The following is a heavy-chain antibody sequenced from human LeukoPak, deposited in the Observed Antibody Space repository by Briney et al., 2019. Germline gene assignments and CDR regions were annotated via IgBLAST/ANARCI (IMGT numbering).Heavy chain of an antibody. Sequence: SETLSLTCTVSGGSISSYYWSWIRQPPGKGLEWIGYIFYGGSTNYNPSLKSRVTISVDTSKNQFSLKLTSVTAADTAVYYCARGSPYYDSRSNALDIWGQGTMVSVSS. V-gene: IGHV4-59*01. CDR1: GGSISSYY. D-gene: IGHD3-22*01. CDR2: IFYGGST. J-gene: IGHJ3*02. CDR3: ARGSPYYDSRSNALDI.